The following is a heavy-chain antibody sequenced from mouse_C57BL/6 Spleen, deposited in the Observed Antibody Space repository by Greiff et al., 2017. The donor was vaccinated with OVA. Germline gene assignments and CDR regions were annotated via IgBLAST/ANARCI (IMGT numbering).Heavy chain of an antibody. Sequence: EVKLVESGGGLVQPGGSLSLSCAASGFTFTDYYMSWVRQPPGKALEWLGFIRNKANGYTTEYSASVKGRFTISRDNSQSILYLQMTALRAEDSATYYCARQYYGSSLYAMDYWGQGTSVTVSS. V-gene: IGHV7-3*01. CDR2: IRNKANGYTT. CDR3: ARQYYGSSLYAMDY. CDR1: GFTFTDYY. D-gene: IGHD1-1*01. J-gene: IGHJ4*01.